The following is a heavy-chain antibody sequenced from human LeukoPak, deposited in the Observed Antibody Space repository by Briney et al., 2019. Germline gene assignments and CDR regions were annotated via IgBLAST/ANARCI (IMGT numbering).Heavy chain of an antibody. D-gene: IGHD2-8*02. J-gene: IGHJ4*02. CDR3: ARDGLLGYFDY. V-gene: IGHV3-30-3*01. Sequence: GGSLRLSCAASGFTFSSYAMHWVRQAPGKGLEWVAVISYDGSDKYYADSVKGRFTISRDNSKNTLYLQMNSLRAEDTAVYYCARDGLLGYFDYWGQGTLVTVSS. CDR1: GFTFSSYA. CDR2: ISYDGSDK.